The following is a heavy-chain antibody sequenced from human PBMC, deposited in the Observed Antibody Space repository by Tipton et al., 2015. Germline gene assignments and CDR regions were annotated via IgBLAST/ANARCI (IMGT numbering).Heavy chain of an antibody. Sequence: TLSLTCAVSAYSISSDYYWGWIRQPLGKGLEWIGSISHSGNTYYNPSLKSRVTMSRDTSKNQFSLKLTSVTAADTAVYYCACQDYDSLTRDYQTVDYWGQGALVTVSS. CDR3: ACQDYDSLTRDYQTVDY. CDR2: ISHSGNT. CDR1: AYSISSDYY. J-gene: IGHJ4*02. V-gene: IGHV4-38-2*01. D-gene: IGHD3-9*01.